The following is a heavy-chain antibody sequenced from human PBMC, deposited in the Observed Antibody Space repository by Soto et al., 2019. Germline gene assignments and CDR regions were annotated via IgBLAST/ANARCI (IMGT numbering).Heavy chain of an antibody. J-gene: IGHJ3*02. Sequence: ASVKVSCKASGYTFTSYGISWVRQAPGQGLEWMGWISAYNGNTNYAQKLQGRVTMTTDTSTSTAYMELRSLRSDDTAVYYCARDWGGGYCSGGSCYSGRAFDIWGQGTMVTVSS. CDR3: ARDWGGGYCSGGSCYSGRAFDI. CDR1: GYTFTSYG. CDR2: ISAYNGNT. V-gene: IGHV1-18*01. D-gene: IGHD2-15*01.